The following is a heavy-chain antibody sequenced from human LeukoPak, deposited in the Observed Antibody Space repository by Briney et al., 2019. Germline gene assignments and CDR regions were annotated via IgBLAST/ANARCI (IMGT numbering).Heavy chain of an antibody. J-gene: IGHJ4*02. V-gene: IGHV4-4*01. D-gene: IGHD1-26*01. CDR2: IYHSGNT. CDR1: GFTFSSYEM. CDR3: AREEMPGKFDY. Sequence: GSLRLSCAASGFTFSSYEMNWVRQSPGKGLEWIGEIYHSGNTNYNPSLKSRGAISLDKSSNQFSLRLTSVTAADTAMYFCAREEMPGKFDYWGQGTLVTVSS.